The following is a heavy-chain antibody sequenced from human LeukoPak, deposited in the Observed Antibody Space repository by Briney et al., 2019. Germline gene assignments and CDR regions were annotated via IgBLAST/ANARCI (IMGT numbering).Heavy chain of an antibody. J-gene: IGHJ4*02. D-gene: IGHD1-26*01. V-gene: IGHV4-34*01. CDR1: GGSFSGYY. CDR2: INHSGST. Sequence: SETLSLTCAVYGGSFSGYYWSRIRQPPGKGLEWIGEINHSGSTNYNPSLRSRVTISLDTSKNQFSLRLSAVSAADTAVYYCAGVGAHHFDYWGQGTLVTVSS. CDR3: AGVGAHHFDY.